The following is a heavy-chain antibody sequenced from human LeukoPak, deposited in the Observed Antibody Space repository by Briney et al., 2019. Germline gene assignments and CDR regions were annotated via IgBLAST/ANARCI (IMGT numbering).Heavy chain of an antibody. CDR1: GYTFTGYY. D-gene: IGHD3-3*01. CDR2: INPNSGGT. CDR3: ARASQLRFLEWLFDY. J-gene: IGHJ4*02. V-gene: IGHV1-2*02. Sequence: GASVKVSCKASGYTFTGYYMHWVRQAPGQGLEWMGWINPNSGGTNYAQKFHGRVTMTRDASIRTAYMELSRLRSDDTAVYYCARASQLRFLEWLFDYWGQGTLVTVSS.